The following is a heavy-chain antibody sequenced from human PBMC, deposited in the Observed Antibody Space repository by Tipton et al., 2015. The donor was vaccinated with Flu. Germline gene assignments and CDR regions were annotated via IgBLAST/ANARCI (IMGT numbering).Heavy chain of an antibody. CDR1: GFTFTTFG. J-gene: IGHJ6*03. CDR2: IFYDGNKK. CDR3: ARDGPEWNYFAYMDV. D-gene: IGHD1-7*01. V-gene: IGHV3-33*01. Sequence: SLRLSCAPSGFTFTTFGLHWVRQAPGGGLEWVSFIFYDGNKKYYADSVRGRFTISRDDSRNTLYLQMDSLRADDTAVYYCARDGPEWNYFAYMDVWGNGTTVTVSS.